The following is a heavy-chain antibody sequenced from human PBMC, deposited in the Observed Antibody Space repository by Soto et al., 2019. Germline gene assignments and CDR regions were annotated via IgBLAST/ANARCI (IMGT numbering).Heavy chain of an antibody. CDR1: GFTFDDYA. CDR2: ISWNSGSI. Sequence: GGSLRLSCAASGFTFDDYAMHWVRQAPGKGLEWVSGISWNSGSIGYADSVKGRFTISRDNAKNSLYLQMNSLRAEDTALYYCAKSQSTGIAVAGHFDYWGQGTLVTVSS. V-gene: IGHV3-9*01. CDR3: AKSQSTGIAVAGHFDY. J-gene: IGHJ4*02. D-gene: IGHD6-19*01.